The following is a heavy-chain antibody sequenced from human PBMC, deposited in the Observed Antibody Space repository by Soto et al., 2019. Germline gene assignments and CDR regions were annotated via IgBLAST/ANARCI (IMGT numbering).Heavy chain of an antibody. V-gene: IGHV4-34*01. CDR3: ARRLVVAATNRDAFDI. D-gene: IGHD2-15*01. CDR1: GGSFSGYY. CDR2: INHGGST. J-gene: IGHJ3*02. Sequence: SETLSLTCAVYGGSFSGYYWSWIRQPPGRGLEWIGEINHGGSTNYNPSLKSRVTISVDTSKNQFSLKLSSVTAADTAVYYCARRLVVAATNRDAFDIWGQGTMVTVSS.